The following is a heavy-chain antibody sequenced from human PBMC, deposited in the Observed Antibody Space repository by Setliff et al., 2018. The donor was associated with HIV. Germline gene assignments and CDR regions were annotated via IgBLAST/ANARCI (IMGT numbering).Heavy chain of an antibody. CDR2: ISPYNGDA. D-gene: IGHD3-3*01. V-gene: IGHV1-18*01. CDR3: ARMQAYYNFWRSTYYFDY. CDR1: GYPFTSYG. J-gene: IGHJ4*02. Sequence: ASVKVSCKASGYPFTSYGICWVRQAPGHGLEWKGYISPYNGDAYYAEKFQGRVTMTTDTSTTAVSMELTNLRSDDTAVYFCARMQAYYNFWRSTYYFDYWGQGTPVTVSS.